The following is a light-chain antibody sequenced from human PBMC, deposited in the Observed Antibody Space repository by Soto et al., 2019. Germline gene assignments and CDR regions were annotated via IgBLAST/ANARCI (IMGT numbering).Light chain of an antibody. CDR2: DST. V-gene: IGKV3-11*01. CDR1: QSVGSN. Sequence: EIVLTQSPGTLSLSPGERATLSCRASQSVGSNLAWYQQKPGQPPRLVVYDSTLRANGVPDRFGGSRSGTEFTLTINNLEPEDFAVYYCQQRNVWPPITFGQGTRLEIK. J-gene: IGKJ5*01. CDR3: QQRNVWPPIT.